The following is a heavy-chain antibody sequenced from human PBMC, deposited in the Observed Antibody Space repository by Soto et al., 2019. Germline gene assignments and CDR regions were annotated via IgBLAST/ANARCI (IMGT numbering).Heavy chain of an antibody. CDR3: ARETGLRSSGWSYYFDF. V-gene: IGHV3-48*02. CDR2: ISGSGGTI. J-gene: IGHJ4*02. Sequence: EVQLVESGGGMVQPGGSLRVSCAAYGFTLSSYSMHWVRQAPGKGLEWVSYISGSGGTIYYADSVKGRFTISRDNAKNTLSAQMNTLRDEDTAVYFCARETGLRSSGWSYYFDFWGQGTRVTVSS. D-gene: IGHD6-19*01. CDR1: GFTLSSYS.